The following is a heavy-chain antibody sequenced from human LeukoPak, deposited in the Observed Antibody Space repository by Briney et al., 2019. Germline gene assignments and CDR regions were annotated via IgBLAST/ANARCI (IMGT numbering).Heavy chain of an antibody. J-gene: IGHJ4*02. CDR3: VKSAEGFGED. Sequence: GGSLRLSCAASGFTFSSYAMSWVRQAPGKGLQYVSAISSNGGSTYYADSAKGRFTISRDNSRNTLYLQMSSLRVEDTAVYYCVKSAEGFGEDWGQGTLVTVSS. CDR2: ISSNGGST. V-gene: IGHV3-64D*06. CDR1: GFTFSSYA. D-gene: IGHD3-10*01.